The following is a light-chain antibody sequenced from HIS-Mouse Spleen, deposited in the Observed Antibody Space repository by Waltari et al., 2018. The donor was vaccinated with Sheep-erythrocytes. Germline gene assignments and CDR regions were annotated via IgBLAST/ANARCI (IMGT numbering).Light chain of an antibody. CDR1: SSDVGGYNY. J-gene: IGLJ1*01. Sequence: QSALTQPRSVSGSPGQSVTISCTGTSSDVGGYNYVSWYQQHPGKAPKLMIYDVSKRPSGVPGRFPGSKSGNTASLTISGLQAEDEADYYCCSYAGSYNHVFATGTKVTVL. V-gene: IGLV2-11*01. CDR3: CSYAGSYNHV. CDR2: DVS.